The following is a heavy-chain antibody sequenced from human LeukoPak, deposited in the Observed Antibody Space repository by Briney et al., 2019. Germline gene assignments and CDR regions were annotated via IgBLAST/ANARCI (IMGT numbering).Heavy chain of an antibody. J-gene: IGHJ4*02. CDR3: ARGEYSSSSRGYYFDY. V-gene: IGHV1-46*01. CDR1: GYTFTSYY. D-gene: IGHD6-6*01. CDR2: INPGGGST. Sequence: ASVKVSCKASGYTFTSYYTHWVRQAPGQGLEWMGIINPGGGSTSYAQKFQGRVTMTRDTSTSTVYMELSSLRSEDTAVYYCARGEYSSSSRGYYFDYWGQGTLVTVSS.